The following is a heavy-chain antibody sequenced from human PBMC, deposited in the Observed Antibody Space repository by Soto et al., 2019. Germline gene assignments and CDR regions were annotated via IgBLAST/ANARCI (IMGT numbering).Heavy chain of an antibody. J-gene: IGHJ5*02. CDR3: ARHIAYGIAVAPGWFDP. Sequence: SETLSLTCAVSGGSISSSNWWSWVRQPPGKGLEWIGEIYHSGSTNYNPSLKSRVTISVDTSKNQFSLKLSSATAADTAVYYCARHIAYGIAVAPGWFDPWGQGTLVTVSS. V-gene: IGHV4-4*02. CDR2: IYHSGST. CDR1: GGSISSSNW. D-gene: IGHD6-19*01.